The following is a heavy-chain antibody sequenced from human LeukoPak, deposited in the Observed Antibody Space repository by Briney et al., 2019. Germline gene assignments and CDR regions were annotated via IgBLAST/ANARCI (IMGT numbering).Heavy chain of an antibody. CDR2: IKSKTDGGTT. J-gene: IGHJ4*02. Sequence: GGSLRLSCAASGFTFSNAWMSWVRQAPGKGLEWVGRIKSKTDGGTTDYAAPVKGRFTISRDDSKNTLYLQMNSLRAEDTAVYYCAKDMDSSGWAPVDYWGQGTLVTVSS. D-gene: IGHD6-19*01. V-gene: IGHV3-15*01. CDR3: AKDMDSSGWAPVDY. CDR1: GFTFSNAW.